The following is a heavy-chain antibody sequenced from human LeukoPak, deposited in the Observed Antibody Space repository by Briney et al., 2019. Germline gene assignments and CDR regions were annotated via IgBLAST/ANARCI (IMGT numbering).Heavy chain of an antibody. D-gene: IGHD3-22*01. Sequence: SVKVSCKASGGTFSTYVISWVRQAPGQGLQWMGGIIPMFGAVNYAQKFQGRVTITADKSTGTAYMELSSLRSEDTAVYYCVRDYDISGPQKNFFDYWGQGTLVTVSS. J-gene: IGHJ4*02. CDR1: GGTFSTYV. V-gene: IGHV1-69*06. CDR2: IIPMFGAV. CDR3: VRDYDISGPQKNFFDY.